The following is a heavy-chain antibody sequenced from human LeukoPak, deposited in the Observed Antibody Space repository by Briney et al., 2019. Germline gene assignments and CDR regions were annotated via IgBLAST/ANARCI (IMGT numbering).Heavy chain of an antibody. V-gene: IGHV1-69*05. CDR2: IIPIFGTA. J-gene: IGHJ4*02. D-gene: IGHD2-2*02. CDR1: GGTFSSYA. CDR3: ARGLPRKYCSSTSCYTLDY. Sequence: ASVKVSCKASGGTFSSYAISWVRQAPGQGLEWMGGIIPIFGTANYAQKFQGRVTISTDESTSTAYMELSSLRSEDTAVYYCARGLPRKYCSSTSCYTLDYWGQGTLVTVSS.